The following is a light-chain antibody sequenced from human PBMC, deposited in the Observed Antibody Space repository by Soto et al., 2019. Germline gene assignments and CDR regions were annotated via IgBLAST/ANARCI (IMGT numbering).Light chain of an antibody. CDR2: EAS. Sequence: AIRMTQSPSSLSASVGDRVTITCRASQGIGCELGWYQQKPGTAPKLLIYEASSLQTGVPSRFSGSGSGTDFTLTISSLQPEDFATYYCLQDYDYPRTFGQGTKVEIK. CDR3: LQDYDYPRT. J-gene: IGKJ1*01. CDR1: QGIGCE. V-gene: IGKV1-6*01.